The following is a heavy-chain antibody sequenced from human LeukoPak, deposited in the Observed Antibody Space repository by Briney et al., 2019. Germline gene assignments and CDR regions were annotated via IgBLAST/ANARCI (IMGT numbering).Heavy chain of an antibody. J-gene: IGHJ4*02. CDR1: GFTFSSYR. Sequence: GGALRLSCAASGFTFSSYRMNWGRQGPGKGLEWVSYISSSSSTIYYADSVKGRFIISRDNAKNSLYLQMNSLRDEDTAVYYCARYVGYGDYWGQGTLVTVSS. V-gene: IGHV3-48*02. D-gene: IGHD5-18*01. CDR3: ARYVGYGDY. CDR2: ISSSSSTI.